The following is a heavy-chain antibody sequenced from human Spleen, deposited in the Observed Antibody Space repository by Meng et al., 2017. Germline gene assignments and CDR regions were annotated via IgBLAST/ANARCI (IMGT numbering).Heavy chain of an antibody. CDR2: INAGNGNT. Sequence: QVQLVQSGAGVKKPGASVKASCKTSGYTFSSYVMHWVRQAPGQRLEWMGWINAGNGNTKYSQKFQGRVTITRDTSASTVDMELSSLRSEDTAVYYCARGGGDFGVVMNDYWGQGTLVTVSS. CDR1: GYTFSSYV. D-gene: IGHD3-3*01. V-gene: IGHV1-3*01. CDR3: ARGGGDFGVVMNDY. J-gene: IGHJ4*02.